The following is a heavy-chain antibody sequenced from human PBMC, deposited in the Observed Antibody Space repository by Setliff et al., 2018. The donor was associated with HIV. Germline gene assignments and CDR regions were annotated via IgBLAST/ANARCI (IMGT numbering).Heavy chain of an antibody. CDR2: IHYSGAT. CDR3: ARHSPNVCVRGDAFDI. Sequence: TSETLSLTCTVSGGSISSHYWIWIRQPPGKGLEWIGYIHYSGATNYNPSLKSRVTTSLDTSRTQFSLRLSSVTAADTAVYYCARHSPNVCVRGDAFDIWGQGTVVTVSS. V-gene: IGHV4-59*08. CDR1: GGSISSHY. J-gene: IGHJ3*02. D-gene: IGHD2-8*01.